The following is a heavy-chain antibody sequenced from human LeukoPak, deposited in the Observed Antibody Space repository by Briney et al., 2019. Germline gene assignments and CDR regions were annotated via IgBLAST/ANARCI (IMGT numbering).Heavy chain of an antibody. V-gene: IGHV4-4*07. CDR2: IYTSGST. CDR1: GGSISRYY. Sequence: SETLSLTCTVSGGSISRYYWSWIRQPAGKGLEWIGRIYTSGSTNYNPSLKSRVTMSVDTSKNQFSLKLSSVTAADTAVYYCARQPPHSSSWIHYWFDPWGQGTLVTVSS. D-gene: IGHD6-13*01. CDR3: ARQPPHSSSWIHYWFDP. J-gene: IGHJ5*02.